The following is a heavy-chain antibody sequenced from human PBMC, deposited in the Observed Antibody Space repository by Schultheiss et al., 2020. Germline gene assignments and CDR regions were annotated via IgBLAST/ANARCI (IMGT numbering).Heavy chain of an antibody. V-gene: IGHV3-21*01. CDR3: ARDPPEGGSDI. J-gene: IGHJ3*02. Sequence: GESLKISCAASGFTFSTYDMNWVRQAPGKGLEWVSSISGAGDSIYYAGSVKGRFTISRDNAKNSLYLQMNSLTAEDTAVYYCARDPPEGGSDIWGQGTMVTVSS. CDR1: GFTFSTYD. D-gene: IGHD1-14*01. CDR2: ISGAGDSI.